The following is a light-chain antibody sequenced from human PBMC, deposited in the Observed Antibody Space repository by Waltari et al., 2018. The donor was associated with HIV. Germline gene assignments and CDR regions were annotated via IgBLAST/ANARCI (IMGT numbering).Light chain of an antibody. CDR2: EDD. CDR1: SGSIASHY. V-gene: IGLV6-57*01. CDR3: QSYDSTTRNVV. Sequence: FILTQPHSVSGSPGKTVKISCARTSGSIASHYVPWYQQRPGKIPKILIYEDDQRSSGGPDRFSGSIDTSSNSASLTISGLRTEDEADYYCQSYDSTTRNVVFGGGTKLTVL. J-gene: IGLJ2*01.